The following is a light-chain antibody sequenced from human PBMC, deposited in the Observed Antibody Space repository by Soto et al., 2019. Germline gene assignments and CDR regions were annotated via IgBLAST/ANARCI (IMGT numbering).Light chain of an antibody. CDR3: SSYTGSSVV. Sequence: QSVLTQPASVSGSPGQSITISCTGTSSDVGGYNYVSWYQQHPGKAPKLMIYGVSSRPSGISNRISGSKSGNTASLTISGLQAEDEADYYCSSYTGSSVVFGGGTKVTVL. V-gene: IGLV2-14*01. CDR1: SSDVGGYNY. CDR2: GVS. J-gene: IGLJ2*01.